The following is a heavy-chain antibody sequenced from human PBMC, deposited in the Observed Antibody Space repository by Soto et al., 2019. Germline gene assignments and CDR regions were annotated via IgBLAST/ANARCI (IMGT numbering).Heavy chain of an antibody. V-gene: IGHV3-23*01. J-gene: IGHJ4*02. CDR2: MSGTGGST. D-gene: IGHD6-19*01. CDR3: AKAGFSSGWSPSYFDY. Sequence: EVQLLESGGGLVQPGRSLRLSCAASGFTFSSYAMNWVRQAPGKGLEWVSAMSGTGGSTYYADSVKGRFTISRDNSKNTLYLQMSSLRVEDTAVFYWAKAGFSSGWSPSYFDYCGQGTQVTVSS. CDR1: GFTFSSYA.